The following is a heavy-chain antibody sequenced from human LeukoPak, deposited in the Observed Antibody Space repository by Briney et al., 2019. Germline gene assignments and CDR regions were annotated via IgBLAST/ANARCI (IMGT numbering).Heavy chain of an antibody. CDR1: GFTFSSYS. J-gene: IGHJ4*02. CDR3: ARGATYSSSSPDY. V-gene: IGHV3-21*01. Sequence: PGGSLRLXCAASGFTFSSYSMNWVCQAPGKGLEWVSAISSSGSYIYYADSVKGRFTISRDNAKNSLYLQMNSLRGEDTAVYYCARGATYSSSSPDYWGQGTLVTVSS. CDR2: ISSSGSYI. D-gene: IGHD6-6*01.